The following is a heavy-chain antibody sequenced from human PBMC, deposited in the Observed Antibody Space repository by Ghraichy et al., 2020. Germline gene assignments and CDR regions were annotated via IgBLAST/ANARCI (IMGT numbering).Heavy chain of an antibody. CDR2: VYYNRST. CDR1: GGSVSSGAYY. D-gene: IGHD5-24*01. J-gene: IGHJ4*02. V-gene: IGHV4-61*08. Sequence: SETLSLTCSVSGGSVSSGAYYWSWIRQPPGKELEWIGYVYYNRSTKYKSSLKSRVTISQDTSKNQFSLKLCSVTAADTAVYYCARWDGDNHGYFDYWGQGTLVIVSS. CDR3: ARWDGDNHGYFDY.